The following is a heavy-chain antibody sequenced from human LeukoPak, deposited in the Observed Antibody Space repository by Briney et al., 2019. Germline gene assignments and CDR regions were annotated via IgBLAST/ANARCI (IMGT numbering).Heavy chain of an antibody. CDR3: ARENYYDSSGYKNAFDI. D-gene: IGHD3-22*01. CDR2: IYYSGST. Sequence: KPSETLSLTCTVSGGSISSYYWSWIRQPPGKGLEWIGYIYYSGSTNYNPSLKSRVTISVDTSKNQFSLKLSSVTAADTAVYYCARENYYDSSGYKNAFDIWGQGTMVTVSS. J-gene: IGHJ3*02. CDR1: GGSISSYY. V-gene: IGHV4-59*01.